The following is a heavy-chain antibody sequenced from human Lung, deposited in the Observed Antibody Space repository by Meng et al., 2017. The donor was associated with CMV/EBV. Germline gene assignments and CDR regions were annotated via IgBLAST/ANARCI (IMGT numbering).Heavy chain of an antibody. CDR2: IYYSGST. CDR3: ARGGRGIAARGWFDP. D-gene: IGHD6-6*01. CDR1: GGSISSGGYY. J-gene: IGHJ5*02. V-gene: IGHV4-31*03. Sequence: SETLSLXCTVSGGSISSGGYYWSWIRQHPGKGLEWIGYIYYSGSTYYNPSLKSRVTISVDTSKNQFSLKLSSVTAADTAAYYCARGGRGIAARGWFDPWGQGXLVTVSS.